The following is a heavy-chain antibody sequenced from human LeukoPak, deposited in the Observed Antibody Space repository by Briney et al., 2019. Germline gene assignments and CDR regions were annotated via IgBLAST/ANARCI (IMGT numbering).Heavy chain of an antibody. CDR3: AKEPYDSSSPAFGAFDI. Sequence: GGSLRLSCAASGFTFSSYAMSWVRQAPGKGLEWASAISGSGGSTYYADSVKGRFTISRDNSKNTLYLQMNSLRAEDTAVYYCAKEPYDSSSPAFGAFDIWGQGTMVTVSS. CDR1: GFTFSSYA. J-gene: IGHJ3*02. D-gene: IGHD3-22*01. CDR2: ISGSGGST. V-gene: IGHV3-23*01.